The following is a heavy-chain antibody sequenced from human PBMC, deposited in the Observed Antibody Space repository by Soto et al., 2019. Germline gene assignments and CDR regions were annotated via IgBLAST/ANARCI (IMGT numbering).Heavy chain of an antibody. J-gene: IGHJ4*02. CDR3: ARAFITGVLDY. CDR2: IGTAGDA. V-gene: IGHV3-13*04. CDR1: GFTFSSYD. Sequence: EVQLVESGGGLVQPGGSLSLSCAASGFTFSSYDMHWVRQVTGKGLERVSAIGTAGDAYYPNSVNGRVTISREKAKNSLYLQMNSLRAGDTAVYYCARAFITGVLDYWGQGTLVTVSS. D-gene: IGHD3-10*01.